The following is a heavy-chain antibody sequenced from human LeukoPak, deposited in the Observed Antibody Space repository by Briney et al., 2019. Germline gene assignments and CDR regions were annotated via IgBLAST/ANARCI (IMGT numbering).Heavy chain of an antibody. Sequence: GGSLRLSCAASGFTFSSYAMHWVRQAPGKGLEWVAVISYDGSNKYYADSVKGRFTISRDNSKNTLYLQMNSLRAEDTAVYNCARIALYDDTAFYSGYYYYYYPMDVWGQGTTVTVSS. V-gene: IGHV3-30-3*01. CDR2: ISYDGSNK. J-gene: IGHJ6*02. CDR3: ARIALYDDTAFYSGYYYYYYPMDV. CDR1: GFTFSSYA. D-gene: IGHD3-9*01.